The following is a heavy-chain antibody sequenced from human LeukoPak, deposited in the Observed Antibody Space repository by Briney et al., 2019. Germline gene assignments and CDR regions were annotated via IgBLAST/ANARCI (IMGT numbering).Heavy chain of an antibody. CDR1: GFTFSGSA. V-gene: IGHV3-73*01. J-gene: IGHJ5*02. D-gene: IGHD1-26*01. Sequence: PGGTLKLSCAASGFTFSGSAMHWVRQSSGKGLEWVGHIDKKDNFYATTSAASVTGRFTISRDDPKNTAYLQMNSLKTEDTALYYCTRDSGTYNWLDPWGQGTLVTVSS. CDR3: TRDSGTYNWLDP. CDR2: IDKKDNFYAT.